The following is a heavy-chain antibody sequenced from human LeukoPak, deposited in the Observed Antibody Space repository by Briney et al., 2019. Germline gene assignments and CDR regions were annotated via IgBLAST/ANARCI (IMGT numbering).Heavy chain of an antibody. CDR3: AKGGIFGAATPHYMGV. V-gene: IGHV3-53*01. CDR1: GFTVSSNF. D-gene: IGHD3-3*01. Sequence: GGSLRLSCAASGFTVSSNFMSWVRQAPGKGLEWVSVIYSGGTTYYADSVKGRFTISRDNSRNTLYLQMNSLRAEDTAVYYCAKGGIFGAATPHYMGVWGKGTTVTVSS. J-gene: IGHJ6*03. CDR2: IYSGGTT.